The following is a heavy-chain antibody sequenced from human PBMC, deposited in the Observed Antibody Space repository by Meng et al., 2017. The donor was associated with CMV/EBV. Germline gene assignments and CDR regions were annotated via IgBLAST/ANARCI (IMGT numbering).Heavy chain of an antibody. D-gene: IGHD2-15*01. CDR3: ARSMVVAGDWFDP. V-gene: IGHV4-4*07. CDR1: GGSISSYY. CDR2: IYTSGST. J-gene: IGHJ5*02. Sequence: VQLQGSGPGLVKRSDTLSLTCTVSGGSISSYYWSWIRQPAGKGLEWIGRIYTSGSTNYNPSLKSRVAMSVDTSKNQFSLKLSSVTAADTAVYYCARSMVVAGDWFDPWGQGTLVTVSS.